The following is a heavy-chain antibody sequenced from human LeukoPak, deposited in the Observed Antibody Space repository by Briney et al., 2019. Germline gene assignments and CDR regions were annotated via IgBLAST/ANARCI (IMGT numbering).Heavy chain of an antibody. J-gene: IGHJ4*02. D-gene: IGHD5-18*01. V-gene: IGHV1-2*02. CDR3: AREGPYSYGALWYYFDY. CDR1: GYTFTGYY. CDR2: INPSSGGT. Sequence: ASVKVSCKASGYTFTGYYMHWVRQAPGQGLEWMGWINPSSGGTNYAQKFQGRVTMTRDTSISTAYMELSRLRSDDTAVYYCAREGPYSYGALWYYFDYWGQGTLVTVSS.